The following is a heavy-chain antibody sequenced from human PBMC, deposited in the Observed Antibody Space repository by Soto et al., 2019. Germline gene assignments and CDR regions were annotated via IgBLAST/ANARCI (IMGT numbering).Heavy chain of an antibody. CDR3: ARSTYYDILTGSYYYSAMDV. CDR1: GFTVGSNY. Sequence: LRLSCAASGFTVGSNYMSWVRQAPGKGLEWVSVIYSEGTPYYADSVKGRFTISRENSNNTLYLHMNNLRAEDTAVYYCARSTYYDILTGSYYYSAMDVSGQGTTVTVYS. CDR2: IYSEGTP. D-gene: IGHD3-9*01. V-gene: IGHV3-53*01. J-gene: IGHJ6*02.